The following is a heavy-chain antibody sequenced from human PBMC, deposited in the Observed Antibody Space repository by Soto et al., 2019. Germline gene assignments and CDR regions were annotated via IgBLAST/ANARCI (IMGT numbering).Heavy chain of an antibody. J-gene: IGHJ5*02. Sequence: GGSLRLSCAASGFTFSSYGMHWVRQAPGKGLEWVAVIWYDGSNKYYADSVKGRFTISRDNSKNTLYLQMNSLRAEDTAVYYCTKGYSSSWYAPDNWFDPWGQGTLVTVSS. D-gene: IGHD6-13*01. CDR1: GFTFSSYG. CDR3: TKGYSSSWYAPDNWFDP. CDR2: IWYDGSNK. V-gene: IGHV3-33*06.